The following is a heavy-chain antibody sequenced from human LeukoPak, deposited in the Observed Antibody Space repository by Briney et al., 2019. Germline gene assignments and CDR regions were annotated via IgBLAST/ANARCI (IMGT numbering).Heavy chain of an antibody. J-gene: IGHJ4*02. CDR2: INSDGSST. CDR1: GFTFSSYW. D-gene: IGHD5-24*01. V-gene: IGHV3-74*01. Sequence: GGSLRLSCAASGFTFSSYWMHWVRQAPGEGLVWVSRINSDGSSTSYADSVKGRFTISRDNAKNTLYLQMNSLRAEDTAVYYCARGQAGYNPAFDYWGQGTLVTVSS. CDR3: ARGQAGYNPAFDY.